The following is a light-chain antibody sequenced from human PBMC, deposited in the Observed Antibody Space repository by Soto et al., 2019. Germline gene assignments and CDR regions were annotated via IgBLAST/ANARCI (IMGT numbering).Light chain of an antibody. CDR2: HVT. CDR3: CSLTPSHTYV. Sequence: QSALTQPASVSGSPGQSITISCTGTSCDIGHYDYVSWYQQHPGKAPKLMIYHVTYRPSGVSNRYSGSKSGNSASLTISGLQADDEADYYCCSLTPSHTYVFGSGTKVTVL. V-gene: IGLV2-14*03. CDR1: SCDIGHYDY. J-gene: IGLJ1*01.